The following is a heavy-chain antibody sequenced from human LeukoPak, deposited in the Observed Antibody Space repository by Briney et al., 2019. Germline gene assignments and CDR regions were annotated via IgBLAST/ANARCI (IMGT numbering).Heavy chain of an antibody. Sequence: SETLSLTCTVSGGSVSSGSDYWRWIRQPPGKGLEWIGYIYYSGSTNYNPSLKSRVTISVDTSKNQFSLKLSSVTAADTAVYYCARGLKRYFDWLPPSGFDYWGQGTLVTVSS. D-gene: IGHD3-9*01. CDR1: GGSVSSGSDY. J-gene: IGHJ4*02. V-gene: IGHV4-61*01. CDR2: IYYSGST. CDR3: ARGLKRYFDWLPPSGFDY.